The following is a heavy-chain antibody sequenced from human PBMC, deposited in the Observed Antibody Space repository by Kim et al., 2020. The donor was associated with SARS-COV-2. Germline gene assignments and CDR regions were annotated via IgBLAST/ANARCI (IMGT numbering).Heavy chain of an antibody. V-gene: IGHV4-34*01. D-gene: IGHD3-10*01. J-gene: IGHJ6*02. Sequence: SLKSRVTISVDTSKNQFSLKLSSVTAADTAVYYCARRGSLAGYYYYGMDVWGQGTTVTVSS. CDR3: ARRGSLAGYYYYGMDV.